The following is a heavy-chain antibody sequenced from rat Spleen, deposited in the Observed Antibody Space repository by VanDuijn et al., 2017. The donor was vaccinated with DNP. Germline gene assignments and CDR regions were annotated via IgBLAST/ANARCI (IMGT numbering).Heavy chain of an antibody. Sequence: EVQLQESGPGLVKPSQSLSLTCSVTAYSITSNYWGWIRKFPGNKMEWVGHISYRGSTTYNPSLKSRISIIRDTSKNQFFLQMNSLRSEDTATYYCAKDRYTSPFYWGQGVMVTVSS. CDR1: AYSITSNY. D-gene: IGHD1-11*01. CDR3: AKDRYTSPFY. J-gene: IGHJ2*01. CDR2: ISYRGST. V-gene: IGHV3-1*01.